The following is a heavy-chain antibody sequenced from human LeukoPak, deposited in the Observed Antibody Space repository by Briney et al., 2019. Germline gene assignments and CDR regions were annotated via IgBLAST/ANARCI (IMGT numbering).Heavy chain of an antibody. J-gene: IGHJ4*02. CDR3: ARQFRIAAAGTYQRNFDY. Sequence: ASVKVSCKASGYTFTSYDINWVRQATGQGLEWMGWMNPNSGNTGYAQKFQGRVTMTRNTSISTAYMELSSLRSEDTAVYYCARQFRIAAAGTYQRNFDYWGQGTLVTVSS. CDR1: GYTFTSYD. V-gene: IGHV1-8*01. D-gene: IGHD6-13*01. CDR2: MNPNSGNT.